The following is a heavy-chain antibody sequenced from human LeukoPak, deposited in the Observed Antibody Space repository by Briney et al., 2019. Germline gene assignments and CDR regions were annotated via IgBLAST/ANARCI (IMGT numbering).Heavy chain of an antibody. D-gene: IGHD5-18*01. CDR2: ISSSSSYI. Sequence: GGSLRLSCAASGFTFSSYSMNWVRQAPGKGLEGVSSISSSSSYIYYADYVKGRFTISRDNAKNSLYLQMNSLRAEDTAVYYCAKNGEYSYGTFDYWGQGTLVAVSS. J-gene: IGHJ4*02. CDR3: AKNGEYSYGTFDY. V-gene: IGHV3-21*01. CDR1: GFTFSSYS.